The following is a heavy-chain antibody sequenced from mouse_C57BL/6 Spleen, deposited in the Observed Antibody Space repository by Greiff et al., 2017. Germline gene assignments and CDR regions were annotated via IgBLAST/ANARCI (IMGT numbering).Heavy chain of an antibody. Sequence: VKLQQPGAELVKPGASVKLSCKASGYTFTSYWMHWVKQRPGRGLEWIGRIDPNSGGTKYNEKFKSKATLTVDKPSSTAYMQLSSLTSEDSAVYYCAREVYYYGSSLLYAMDYWGQGTSVTVSS. J-gene: IGHJ4*01. CDR2: IDPNSGGT. D-gene: IGHD1-1*01. V-gene: IGHV1-72*01. CDR3: AREVYYYGSSLLYAMDY. CDR1: GYTFTSYW.